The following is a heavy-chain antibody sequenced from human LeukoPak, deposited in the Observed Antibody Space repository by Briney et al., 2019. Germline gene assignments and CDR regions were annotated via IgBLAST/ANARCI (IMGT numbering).Heavy chain of an antibody. Sequence: PGGSLRLSCAASGFTFSCYAMSWVRQAPGKGLEWVSVISGSGGSTYYADSVKGRFTISRDNSKNTLYLQMNSLRAEDTAVYYCARSERGCSGGSCYSSMDYWGQGTLVTVSS. D-gene: IGHD2-15*01. CDR2: ISGSGGST. CDR3: ARSERGCSGGSCYSSMDY. J-gene: IGHJ4*02. CDR1: GFTFSCYA. V-gene: IGHV3-23*01.